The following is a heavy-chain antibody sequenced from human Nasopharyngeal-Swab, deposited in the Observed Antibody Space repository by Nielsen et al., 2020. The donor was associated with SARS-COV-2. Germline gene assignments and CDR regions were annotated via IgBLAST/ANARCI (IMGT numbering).Heavy chain of an antibody. CDR1: GFTLRNYW. D-gene: IGHD6-19*01. CDR2: IDTAGTNT. Sequence: GESLKISCTASGFTLRNYWMHWVRQAPGKGLVGVSRIDTAGTNTAYADSLKGRFTISRDNAKSTVYLHVGSLTADDTAFYYCARGPTPSDNSAFLRDWGQGILVTVSS. CDR3: ARGPTPSDNSAFLRD. J-gene: IGHJ4*02. V-gene: IGHV3-74*01.